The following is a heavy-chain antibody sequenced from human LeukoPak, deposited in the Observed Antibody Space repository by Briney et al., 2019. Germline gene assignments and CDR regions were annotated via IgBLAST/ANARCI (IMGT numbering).Heavy chain of an antibody. Sequence: NPGGSLRLSCAASGFTFSSYSMNWVRQAPGKGLEWVSSISSSSSYIYYADPVKGRFTISRGNAKNSLYLQMNSLRAEDTAVYYCAREVWVAAAENWFDPWGQGTLVTVSS. CDR3: AREVWVAAAENWFDP. J-gene: IGHJ5*02. D-gene: IGHD6-13*01. V-gene: IGHV3-21*01. CDR2: ISSSSSYI. CDR1: GFTFSSYS.